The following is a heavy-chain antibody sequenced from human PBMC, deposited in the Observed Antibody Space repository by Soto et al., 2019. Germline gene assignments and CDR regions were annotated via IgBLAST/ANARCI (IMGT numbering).Heavy chain of an antibody. CDR1: GGSISSSY. V-gene: IGHV4-59*08. Sequence: PSETLSLTCTVSGGSISSSYWSWIRQPPGKGLEWIGYIYDSGSTCYNSSLKSRVTMSVDTSKNQFSLKLSSVTAADTAVYYCGGNYDFWSGLPLRYGMDVWGQGTTVTVSS. CDR3: GGNYDFWSGLPLRYGMDV. J-gene: IGHJ6*02. CDR2: IYDSGST. D-gene: IGHD3-3*01.